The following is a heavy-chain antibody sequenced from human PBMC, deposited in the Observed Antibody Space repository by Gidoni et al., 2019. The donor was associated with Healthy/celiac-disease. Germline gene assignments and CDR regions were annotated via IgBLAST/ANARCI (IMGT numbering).Heavy chain of an antibody. CDR1: GFTFSGSA. Sequence: EVQLVESGGGLVQPGGSLKLSCAASGFTFSGSAMHWVRQASGKGLEWVGRIRRKANSYATAYAASVKGRFTISRDDSKNTAYLQMNSLKTEDTAVYYCTRHPRVGWGYWYFDLWGRGTLVTVSS. CDR2: IRRKANSYAT. V-gene: IGHV3-73*01. CDR3: TRHPRVGWGYWYFDL. D-gene: IGHD7-27*01. J-gene: IGHJ2*01.